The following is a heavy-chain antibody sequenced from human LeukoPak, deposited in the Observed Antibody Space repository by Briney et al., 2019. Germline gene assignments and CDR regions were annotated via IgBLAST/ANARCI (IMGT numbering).Heavy chain of an antibody. Sequence: ASVKVSCKASGYTFTSYYMHWVRQAPGQGLEWMGIINPSGGSTSYAQKFQGRVTMTRDMSTSTVYMELSGLRSEDTAVYYCARDKGIAARSYYYYMDVWGKGTTVTVSS. CDR2: INPSGGST. J-gene: IGHJ6*03. CDR3: ARDKGIAARSYYYYMDV. D-gene: IGHD6-6*01. CDR1: GYTFTSYY. V-gene: IGHV1-46*01.